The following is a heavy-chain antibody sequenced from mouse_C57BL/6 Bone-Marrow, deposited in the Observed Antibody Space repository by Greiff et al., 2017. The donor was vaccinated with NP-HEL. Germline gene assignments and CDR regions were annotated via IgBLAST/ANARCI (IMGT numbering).Heavy chain of an antibody. Sequence: QVQLQQPGAELVKPGASVKMSCKASGYTFTSYWITWVTQRPGQGLEWIGDIYPGSGSTNYNEKFKSKATLTFDTSSSTAYMQLSSLTSGDSAVYYCARGYDYGVAWFAYWGQGTLVTVSA. CDR1: GYTFTSYW. D-gene: IGHD2-4*01. V-gene: IGHV1-55*01. CDR3: ARGYDYGVAWFAY. J-gene: IGHJ3*01. CDR2: IYPGSGST.